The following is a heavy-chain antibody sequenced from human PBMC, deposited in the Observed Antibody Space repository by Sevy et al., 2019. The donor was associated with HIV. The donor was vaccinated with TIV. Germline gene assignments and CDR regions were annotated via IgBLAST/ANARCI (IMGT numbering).Heavy chain of an antibody. CDR1: GFTFISNA. CDR3: AKESPYCSSTRCRFYYMDV. CDR2: ISGRADRT. D-gene: IGHD2-2*01. V-gene: IGHV3-23*01. Sequence: GGSLRLSCGASGFTFISNAMSWVRQAPGKGLEWVSAISGRADRTYYADSVRGRFTISRDNSKNMLYLQIHSLRAEDTAIYYCAKESPYCSSTRCRFYYMDVWGNGTTVTVSS. J-gene: IGHJ6*03.